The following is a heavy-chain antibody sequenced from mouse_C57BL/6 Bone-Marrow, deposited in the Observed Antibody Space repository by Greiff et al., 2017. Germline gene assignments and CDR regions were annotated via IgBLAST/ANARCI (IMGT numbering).Heavy chain of an antibody. J-gene: IGHJ2*01. CDR1: GYAFSSSW. D-gene: IGHD1-1*01. V-gene: IGHV1-82*01. CDR2: IYPGDGDT. CDR3: AGYGSSYYFDY. Sequence: VQLQQSGPELVKPGASVKISCKASGYAFSSSWMNWVKQRPGKGLEWIGRIYPGDGDTNYNGKFKGKATLTADKSSSTAYMQLSSLTSEDSAVYFCAGYGSSYYFDYWGQGTTLTVSS.